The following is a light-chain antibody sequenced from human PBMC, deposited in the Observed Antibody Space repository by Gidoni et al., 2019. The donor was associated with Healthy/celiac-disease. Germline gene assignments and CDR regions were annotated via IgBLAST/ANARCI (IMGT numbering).Light chain of an antibody. J-gene: IGKJ1*01. V-gene: IGKV4-1*01. CDR1: QSVLYSSNHKNY. Sequence: IVMTQSPDSLAVSLGERAPINCKSSQSVLYSSNHKNYLAWYQQKPGQPPKLLIYWASTRESGVPDRFSGSGSGTDFTLTISSLQAEDVAVYYCQQYYSTPWTFGQGTKVEIK. CDR3: QQYYSTPWT. CDR2: WAS.